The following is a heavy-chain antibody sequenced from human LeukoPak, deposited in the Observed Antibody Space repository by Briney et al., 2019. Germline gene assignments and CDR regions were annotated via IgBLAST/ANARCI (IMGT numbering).Heavy chain of an antibody. CDR3: ASSRYTGSYSTIDF. CDR2: IFYSGST. J-gene: IGHJ4*02. CDR1: GGSFSGYY. V-gene: IGHV4-59*03. D-gene: IGHD1-26*01. Sequence: SETLSPTCAVYGGSFSGYYWSWIRQSPGKGLESIGYIFYSGSTNYNPSLKSRVTISVDTSNNQFSLKLSSVTAADTAVYYCASSRYTGSYSTIDFWGQGTLVTVSS.